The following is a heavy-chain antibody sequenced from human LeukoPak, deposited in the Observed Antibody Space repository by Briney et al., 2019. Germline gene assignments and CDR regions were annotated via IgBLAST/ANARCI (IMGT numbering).Heavy chain of an antibody. J-gene: IGHJ4*02. CDR2: INHSGST. CDR3: ARVMVRGAPSLDY. V-gene: IGHV4-39*07. D-gene: IGHD3-10*01. CDR1: GGSISSSSYH. Sequence: SETLSLTCTVSGGSISSSSYHWGWIRQPPGKGLEWIGEINHSGSTNYNPSLKSRVTISVDTSKNQFSLKLSSVTAADTAVYYCARVMVRGAPSLDYWGQGTLVTVSS.